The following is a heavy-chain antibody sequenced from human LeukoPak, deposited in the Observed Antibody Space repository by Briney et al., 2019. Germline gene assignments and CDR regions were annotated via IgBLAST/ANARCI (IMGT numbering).Heavy chain of an antibody. CDR3: ARDRCSGGSCWYFDL. CDR1: GGSISSYY. CDR2: IYYSGST. V-gene: IGHV4-59*01. Sequence: SSETLSLTCTVSGGSISSYYWSWIRQPPGKGLEWIGYIYYSGSTNYNPSLKSRVTISVDTSKNQFSLKLSSVTAADTAVYYCARDRCSGGSCWYFDLWGRGTLVTVSS. J-gene: IGHJ2*01. D-gene: IGHD2-15*01.